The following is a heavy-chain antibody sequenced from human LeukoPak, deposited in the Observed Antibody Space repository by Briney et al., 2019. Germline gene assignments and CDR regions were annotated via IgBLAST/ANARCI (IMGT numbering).Heavy chain of an antibody. CDR1: GFTFSAYN. Sequence: AGGSLTLSCAASGFTFSAYNVNGVRQAPEKGLGWDSYIGSSSSPIYYADSVKGRFTISRDNAKNSLYLQMDSLRAEDTAVYYCARDQAYSFEFGGQGTVVTVSS. J-gene: IGHJ4*02. V-gene: IGHV3-48*01. D-gene: IGHD1-1*01. CDR3: ARDQAYSFEF. CDR2: IGSSSSPI.